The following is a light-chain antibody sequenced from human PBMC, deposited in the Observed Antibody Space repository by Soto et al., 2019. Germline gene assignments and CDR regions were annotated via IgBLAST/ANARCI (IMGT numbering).Light chain of an antibody. Sequence: DIPMTQSPSSLSASVGDRVTITCRASQGINNYVAWYQQKPGKPPKLLIYAASTLQSGVPSRFSGSGSWTDVPLTINSLQPEDVPTYSCQKNSSVPFFGDGTKVDIK. CDR1: QGINNY. V-gene: IGKV1-27*01. J-gene: IGKJ3*01. CDR3: QKNSSVPF. CDR2: AAS.